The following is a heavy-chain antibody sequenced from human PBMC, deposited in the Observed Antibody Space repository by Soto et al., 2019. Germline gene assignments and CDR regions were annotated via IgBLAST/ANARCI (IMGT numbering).Heavy chain of an antibody. Sequence: QVQLVQSGAEVKKPGASVKVSCQASGYAFSNNDISWVLQGTGQGLERMGWMNPNSGNGCYAQKFQSRVIMTRNTDIRTADMELSSLTSDDTDIYYCARLATSGTLNWFDPWGQATLVTVAS. CDR1: GYAFSNND. J-gene: IGHJ5*02. V-gene: IGHV1-8*01. CDR2: MNPNSGNG. CDR3: ARLATSGTLNWFDP.